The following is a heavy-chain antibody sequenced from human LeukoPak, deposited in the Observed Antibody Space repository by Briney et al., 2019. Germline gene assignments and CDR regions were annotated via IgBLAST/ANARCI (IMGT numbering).Heavy chain of an antibody. CDR1: GFTVSSNY. CDR3: ARGRYYDILTGQRYPLDY. D-gene: IGHD3-9*01. CDR2: IYSGGST. V-gene: IGHV3-53*01. Sequence: GGSLRLSCAASGFTVSSNYMSWVRQAPGKGLEWVSVIYSGGSTYYADSVKGRFTISRDNSKNTLYLQMNSLRAEDTAVYYCARGRYYDILTGQRYPLDYWGQGTLVTVSS. J-gene: IGHJ4*02.